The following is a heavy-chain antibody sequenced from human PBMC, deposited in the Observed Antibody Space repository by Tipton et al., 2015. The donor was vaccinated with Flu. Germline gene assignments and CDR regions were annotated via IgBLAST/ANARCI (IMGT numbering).Heavy chain of an antibody. Sequence: SLRLSCAASGFSFSSYEMNWVRQAPGKGLEWISHITSNGFTKYYADPVKGRFTISRDNAKNSLSLQMDSLRAEDTAIYYCTRGFIALCDYWGRGTLVTVSS. CDR1: GFSFSSYE. V-gene: IGHV3-48*03. CDR2: ITSNGFTK. CDR3: TRGFIALCDY. D-gene: IGHD6-13*01. J-gene: IGHJ4*02.